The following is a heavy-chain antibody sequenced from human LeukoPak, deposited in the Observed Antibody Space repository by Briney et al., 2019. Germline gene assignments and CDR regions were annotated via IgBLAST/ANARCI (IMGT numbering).Heavy chain of an antibody. CDR1: GFTFSSYW. J-gene: IGHJ4*02. D-gene: IGHD3-16*01. V-gene: IGHV3-74*01. Sequence: PGGSLRLSCAASGFTFSSYWMHWFRQAPGKGMVWVARINSDGSSTNYADSVKGRFTISRDNAKNTLYLQMNSLRAEDTAVYYCARLTPPFDYWGQGTLVTVSS. CDR3: ARLTPPFDY. CDR2: INSDGSST.